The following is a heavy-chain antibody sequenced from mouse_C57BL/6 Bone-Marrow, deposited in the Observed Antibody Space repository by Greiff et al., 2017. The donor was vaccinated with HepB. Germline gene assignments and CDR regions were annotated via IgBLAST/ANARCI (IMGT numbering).Heavy chain of an antibody. V-gene: IGHV14-4*01. D-gene: IGHD1-1*01. CDR1: GFNIKDDY. Sequence: VQLQQSGAELVRPGASVKLSCTASGFNIKDDYMHWVKQRPEQGLEWIGWIDPENGDTEYASKFQGKATITADTSSNTAYLQLSNLTSEDTAVYYCTTGTTVVADYFDYWGQGTTLTVSS. CDR3: TTGTTVVADYFDY. J-gene: IGHJ2*01. CDR2: IDPENGDT.